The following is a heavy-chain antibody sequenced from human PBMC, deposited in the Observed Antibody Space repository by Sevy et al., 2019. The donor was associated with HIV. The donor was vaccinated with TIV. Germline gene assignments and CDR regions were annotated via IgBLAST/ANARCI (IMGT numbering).Heavy chain of an antibody. CDR1: GFTFDDYA. CDR2: IGWNTGFI. CDR3: VKDMDPRYVYYYMDV. V-gene: IGHV3-9*01. D-gene: IGHD5-12*01. Sequence: GGSLRLSCAASGFTFDDYAMHWVRQAPGKGLEWVSGIGWNTGFIAYAHSVMGRFTISRDNAKNSLYLQMNSLRAEDTALYYCVKDMDPRYVYYYMDVWGKGTTVTVSS. J-gene: IGHJ6*03.